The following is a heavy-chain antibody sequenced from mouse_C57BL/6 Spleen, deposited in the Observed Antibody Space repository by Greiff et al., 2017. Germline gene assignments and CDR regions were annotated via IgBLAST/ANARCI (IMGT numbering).Heavy chain of an antibody. CDR2: INPNNGGT. CDR1: GYTFTDYT. J-gene: IGHJ1*03. CDR3: ARSYGSSYLYWYFEV. Sequence: EVQLQQSGPELVKPGASVKMSCKASGYTFTDYTMHWVKQSHGKSLEWIGYINPNNGGTSYNQKFKGKATLTVDKSASTAYMELRSLTSEDSAVYYCARSYGSSYLYWYFEVWGTGTTVTVSS. D-gene: IGHD1-1*01. V-gene: IGHV1-22*01.